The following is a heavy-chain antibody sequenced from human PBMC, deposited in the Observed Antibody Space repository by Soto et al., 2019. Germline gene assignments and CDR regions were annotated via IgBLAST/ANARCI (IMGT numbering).Heavy chain of an antibody. V-gene: IGHV1-69*12. Sequence: QVQLVQSGAEVKKPGSSVKVSCKASGGTFSSYAISWVRQAPGQGLEWMGGIIPIFGTANYAQKFQGRVTITADESTSTDYMELSSMRCEDTAVYYCARDVRYCSGGSCYSGGGSYFDYWGQGTLVTVSS. CDR1: GGTFSSYA. J-gene: IGHJ4*02. CDR3: ARDVRYCSGGSCYSGGGSYFDY. D-gene: IGHD2-15*01. CDR2: IIPIFGTA.